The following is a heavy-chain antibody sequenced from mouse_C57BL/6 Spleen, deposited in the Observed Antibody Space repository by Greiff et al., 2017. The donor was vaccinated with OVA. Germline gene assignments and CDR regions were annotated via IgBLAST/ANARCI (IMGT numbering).Heavy chain of an antibody. D-gene: IGHD2-3*01. CDR3: ARRDGYQYYYAMDY. CDR2: ISSGSSTI. CDR1: GFTFSDYG. J-gene: IGHJ4*01. V-gene: IGHV5-17*01. Sequence: EVQRVESGGGLVKPGGSLKLSCAASGFTFSDYGMHWVRQAPEKGLEWVAYISSGSSTIYYADTVKGRFTISRDNAKNTLFLQMTSLRSEDTAMYYCARRDGYQYYYAMDYWGQGTSVTVSS.